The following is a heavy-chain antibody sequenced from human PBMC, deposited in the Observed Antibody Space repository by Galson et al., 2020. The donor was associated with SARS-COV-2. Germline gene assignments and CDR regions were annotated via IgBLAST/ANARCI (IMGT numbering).Heavy chain of an antibody. V-gene: IGHV3-23*01. J-gene: IGHJ6*02. CDR1: GFTFSSYA. CDR2: ITGRSGST. Sequence: GESLKISCAASGFTFSSYAMSWVRQAPGKGLEWVSAITGRSGSTYYAESVKGRFTISRDNAKSMLFLQVNGLTADDTAVYYCAKRRSITVAGYDYYYGMDVWGQGATVTVSS. D-gene: IGHD6-19*01. CDR3: AKRRSITVAGYDYYYGMDV.